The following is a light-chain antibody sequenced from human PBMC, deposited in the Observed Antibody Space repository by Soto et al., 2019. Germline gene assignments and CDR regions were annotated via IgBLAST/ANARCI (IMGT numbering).Light chain of an antibody. CDR2: DAS. Sequence: EIVLTQSRATLSLSPGEGATLSCRASQSVSSYLAWYQQKPGQAPRLLIYDASNRATGIPARFSGSGSGTDFTLTISSLEPEDFAVYYCQQRSNWPPLFTFGPGTKVDIK. V-gene: IGKV3-11*01. J-gene: IGKJ3*01. CDR3: QQRSNWPPLFT. CDR1: QSVSSY.